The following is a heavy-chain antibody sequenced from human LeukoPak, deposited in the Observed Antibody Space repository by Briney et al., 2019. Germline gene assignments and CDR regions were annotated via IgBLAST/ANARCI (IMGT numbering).Heavy chain of an antibody. CDR3: ARGRLTESKFDY. CDR2: ISSNGGST. CDR1: GFTFSSYA. V-gene: IGHV3-64*01. Sequence: GGSLRLSCAASGFTFSSYAMHWVRQAPGKGLEYVSAISSNGGSTYYANSVKGRFTISRDNSKNTLYLQMGSLRAEDMAVYYCARGRLTESKFDYWGQGTLVTVSS. D-gene: IGHD3-9*01. J-gene: IGHJ4*02.